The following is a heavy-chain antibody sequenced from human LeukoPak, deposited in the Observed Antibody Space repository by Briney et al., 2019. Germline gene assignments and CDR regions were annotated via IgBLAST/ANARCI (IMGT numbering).Heavy chain of an antibody. Sequence: PGGSLRLSCAASGFTFSSYAMSWVRQAPGKGLEWVSAISGSGGSTYYADSVKGRFTISRDNSKNTLYLQMNSVRAEDTAVYYCAKVRPYGDYVGGFDYWGQGTLVTVSS. D-gene: IGHD4-17*01. J-gene: IGHJ4*02. CDR1: GFTFSSYA. CDR3: AKVRPYGDYVGGFDY. CDR2: ISGSGGST. V-gene: IGHV3-23*01.